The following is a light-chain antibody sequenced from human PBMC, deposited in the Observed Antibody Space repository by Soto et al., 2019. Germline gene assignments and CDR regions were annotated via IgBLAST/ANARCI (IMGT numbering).Light chain of an antibody. V-gene: IGLV1-47*01. Sequence: QYVLTQPPSASGTPGQRVTISCSGSSSNIGSHYVYWYQQLPGTAPKLLIYRNNQRPSGVPDRFSGSKSGTSASLAISGLRYEDEAEYYCAAWDDSLSGVVFGGGTKLTVL. CDR3: AAWDDSLSGVV. CDR2: RNN. CDR1: SSNIGSHY. J-gene: IGLJ2*01.